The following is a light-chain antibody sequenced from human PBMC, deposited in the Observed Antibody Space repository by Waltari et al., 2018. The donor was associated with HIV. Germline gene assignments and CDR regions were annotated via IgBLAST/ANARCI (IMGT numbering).Light chain of an antibody. Sequence: DIVMTQSPDSLAVSLGERATINCKSSQSLLYSSNNKNYLAWYQQKPGQPPKLLIYWTSTRASGVPDRFSGSGSATEVTLTISSLQAEDVAVYYCQQYYSTPYTFGQGTKLQIK. J-gene: IGKJ2*01. V-gene: IGKV4-1*01. CDR1: QSLLYSSNNKNY. CDR2: WTS. CDR3: QQYYSTPYT.